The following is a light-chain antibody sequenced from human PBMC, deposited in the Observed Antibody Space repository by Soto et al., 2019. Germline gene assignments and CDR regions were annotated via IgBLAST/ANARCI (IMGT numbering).Light chain of an antibody. CDR1: QSVSSSY. CDR2: GTS. CDR3: QQYGRSSLT. Sequence: EIVMTQSPATLSLSPGERATLSCRASQSVSSSYLAWYQQKPGQAPRLLIYGTSSRATGIPDRFSGSGSGTGFTLTISRLEPEDFAVYYCQQYGRSSLTFGQRTKVDIK. V-gene: IGKV3-20*01. J-gene: IGKJ1*01.